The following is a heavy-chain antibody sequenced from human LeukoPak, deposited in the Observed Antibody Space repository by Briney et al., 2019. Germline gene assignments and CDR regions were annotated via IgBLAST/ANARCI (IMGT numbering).Heavy chain of an antibody. J-gene: IGHJ4*02. CDR2: IYYSGST. CDR3: ARDRLSSGWYSGFDY. CDR1: GGSISSYY. D-gene: IGHD6-19*01. V-gene: IGHV4-59*01. Sequence: SQTLSLTCTVSGGSISSYYWSWIRQPAGKGLEWIGYIYYSGSTNYNPSLKSRVTISVDTSKNQFSLKLSSVTAADTAVYYCARDRLSSGWYSGFDYWGQGTLVTVSS.